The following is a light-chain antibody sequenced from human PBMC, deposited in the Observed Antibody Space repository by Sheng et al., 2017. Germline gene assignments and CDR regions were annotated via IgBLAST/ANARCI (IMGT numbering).Light chain of an antibody. CDR2: STS. CDR3: LLYHGGWV. V-gene: IGLV7-43*01. J-gene: IGLJ3*02. CDR1: TGAVTSAYY. Sequence: QTVVTQEPSLTVSPGGTVTLTCASSTGAVTSAYYPNWFQQKPGQAPKTLIYSTSNKQSWTPARFSGSLLGDKAALTLSGAQPEDEAEYYCLLYHGGWVFGGGTKLTVL.